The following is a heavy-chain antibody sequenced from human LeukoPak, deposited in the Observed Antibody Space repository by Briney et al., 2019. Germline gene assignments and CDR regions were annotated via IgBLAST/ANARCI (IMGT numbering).Heavy chain of an antibody. V-gene: IGHV3-23*01. J-gene: IGHJ6*02. D-gene: IGHD3-22*01. Sequence: GGSLRLSCAASGFTFSSYAMSWVRQAPGKGLEWVSAISGSGGSTYYADSVKGRFTISRDNSKNTLYLQMNSLRAEDTAVYYCARSGAIYYDSDMDVWGQGTTVTVSS. CDR3: ARSGAIYYDSDMDV. CDR2: ISGSGGST. CDR1: GFTFSSYA.